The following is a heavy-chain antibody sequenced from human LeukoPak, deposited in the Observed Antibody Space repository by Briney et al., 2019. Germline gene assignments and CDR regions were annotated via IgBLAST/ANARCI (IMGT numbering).Heavy chain of an antibody. J-gene: IGHJ4*02. CDR1: GFTFSTYA. D-gene: IGHD3-22*01. V-gene: IGHV3-30-3*01. Sequence: GRSLRLSCAASGFTFSTYAMHWVRQAPGKGLEWVAVISYDGSNKYYADSVKGRFTISRDSSKNTLYLQMNSLRAEDTAVYYCARESNYYDSSGYYPYYFDYWGLGTLVTVSS. CDR2: ISYDGSNK. CDR3: ARESNYYDSSGYYPYYFDY.